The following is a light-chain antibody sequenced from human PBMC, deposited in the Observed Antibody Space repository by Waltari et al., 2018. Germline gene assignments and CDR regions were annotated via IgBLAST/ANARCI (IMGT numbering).Light chain of an antibody. CDR2: GAS. CDR3: QQYNNWPLST. J-gene: IGKJ2*01. CDR1: HSITSN. V-gene: IGKV3-15*01. Sequence: EIVMTQCPATLSVSLGERAPLSCRASHSITSNLAWYQQKPGQAPRLLVYGASTRATGIPARFSGSVSGTEFTLTISSLQSEDFAVYYCQQYNNWPLSTFCQGTKLEIK.